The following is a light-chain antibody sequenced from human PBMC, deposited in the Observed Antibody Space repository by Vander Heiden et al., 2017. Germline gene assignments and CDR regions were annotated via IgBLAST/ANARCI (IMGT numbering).Light chain of an antibody. V-gene: IGLV1-36*01. CDR1: SSNIGNNA. J-gene: IGLJ2*01. CDR3: AAGDDSLNGVV. CDR2: YDD. Sequence: QSVLTQPPSVSEAPRQRVTISCSGSSSNIGNNAVNWYQQLPGKAPKLLIYYDDRRPSGVSDRFSGSKSGTSASLAISGLQAEDEADYYCAAGDDSLNGVVFGGGTKLTVL.